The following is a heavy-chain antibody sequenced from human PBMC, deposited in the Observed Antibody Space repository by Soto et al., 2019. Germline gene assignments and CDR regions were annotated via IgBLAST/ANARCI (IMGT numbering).Heavy chain of an antibody. V-gene: IGHV5-51*01. J-gene: IGHJ6*02. CDR2: IYPGDSDT. CDR1: GYSFTSYW. Sequence: GESLKISCKGSGYSFTSYWIGWVRQMPGKGLEWMGIIYPGDSDTRYSPSFQGQVTISADKSISTAYLQWSSLKASDTAMYYCARVVAPTDYHYYRLDFWGQGTTVTVSS. D-gene: IGHD2-15*01. CDR3: ARVVAPTDYHYYRLDF.